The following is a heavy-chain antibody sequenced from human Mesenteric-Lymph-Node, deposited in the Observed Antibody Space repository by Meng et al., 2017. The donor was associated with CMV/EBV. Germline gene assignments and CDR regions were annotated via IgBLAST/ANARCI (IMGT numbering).Heavy chain of an antibody. CDR2: ISGSGGST. CDR1: GFTFSSYA. J-gene: IGHJ4*02. CDR3: AKGTSYYFDY. V-gene: IGHV3-23*01. Sequence: LSCAASGFTFSSYAMSWVRQAPGKGLEWVSAISGSGGSTYYADSVKGRFTISRDNSKSTLYLQMNSLRAEDTAVYYCAKGTSYYFDYWGQGTLVTVSS.